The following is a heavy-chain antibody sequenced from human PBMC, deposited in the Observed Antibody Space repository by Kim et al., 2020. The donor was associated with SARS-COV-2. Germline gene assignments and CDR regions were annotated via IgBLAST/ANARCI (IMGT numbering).Heavy chain of an antibody. CDR2: ISSSSSTI. CDR1: GFTFSSYS. J-gene: IGHJ5*02. Sequence: GGSLRLSCAASGFTFSSYSMNWVRQAPGKGLEWVSYISSSSSTIYYADSVKGRFTISRDNAKNSLYLQMNSLRAEDTAVYYCARGLESYDFWSGNGPWFEPWGQGTLVTVSS. D-gene: IGHD3-3*01. CDR3: ARGLESYDFWSGNGPWFEP. V-gene: IGHV3-48*04.